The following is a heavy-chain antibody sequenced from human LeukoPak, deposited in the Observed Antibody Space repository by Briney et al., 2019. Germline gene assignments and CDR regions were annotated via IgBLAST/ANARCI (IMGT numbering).Heavy chain of an antibody. CDR3: ARDGRVSDY. Sequence: PGRSLRLSCAASGFTFDDYAMHWVRQAPGKGLEWVSGISWNSGSIGYADSVKGRFTISRDNAKNSLYLQMNSLRAEDTAVYYCARDGRVSDYWGQGTLVTVSS. D-gene: IGHD3-22*01. V-gene: IGHV3-9*01. J-gene: IGHJ4*02. CDR1: GFTFDDYA. CDR2: ISWNSGSI.